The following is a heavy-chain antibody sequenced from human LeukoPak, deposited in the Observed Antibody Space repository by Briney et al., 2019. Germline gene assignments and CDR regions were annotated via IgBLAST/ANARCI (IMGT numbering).Heavy chain of an antibody. CDR2: ISGSGGST. D-gene: IGHD2-2*01. CDR3: AKDNIVVVPAAGDAFDI. V-gene: IGHV3-23*01. Sequence: GGSLRLSCAASGFTFSSYAMSWVRQAPGKGLEWVSVISGSGGSTYYADSVKGRFTISRDNSKNTLYLQMNGLRAEDTAVYYCAKDNIVVVPAAGDAFDIWGQGTMVTVSS. J-gene: IGHJ3*02. CDR1: GFTFSSYA.